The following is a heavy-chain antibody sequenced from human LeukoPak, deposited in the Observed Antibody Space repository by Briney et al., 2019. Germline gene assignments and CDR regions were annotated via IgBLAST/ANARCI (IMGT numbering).Heavy chain of an antibody. Sequence: SETLSLTCTVSGDSISRSTYYWAWIRQPPGRGLEWIGSAYYGRSPYFNPSLESRATISVDTSKNHFSLKMSSVTAADTAVYYCARSSGTGTFSYWGQGTLVTVSS. CDR3: ARSSGTGTFSY. D-gene: IGHD6-25*01. V-gene: IGHV4-39*02. J-gene: IGHJ4*02. CDR2: AYYGRSP. CDR1: GDSISRSTYY.